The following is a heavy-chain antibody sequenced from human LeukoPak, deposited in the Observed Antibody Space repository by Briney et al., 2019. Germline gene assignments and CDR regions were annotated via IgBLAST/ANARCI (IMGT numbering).Heavy chain of an antibody. V-gene: IGHV4-39*01. CDR1: GGSISSYY. Sequence: PSETLSLTCTVSGGSISSYYWSWIRQPPGKGLEWIGSIYYSGSTYYNPSLKSRVTISVDTSKNQFSLKLSSVTAADTAVYYCARSRNLAFDIWGQGTMVTVSS. CDR2: IYYSGST. D-gene: IGHD1-14*01. CDR3: ARSRNLAFDI. J-gene: IGHJ3*02.